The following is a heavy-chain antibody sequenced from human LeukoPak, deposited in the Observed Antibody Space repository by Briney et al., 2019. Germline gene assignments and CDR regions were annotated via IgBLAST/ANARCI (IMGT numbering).Heavy chain of an antibody. D-gene: IGHD3-10*01. CDR3: ARDFRGLSWYFDY. V-gene: IGHV3-48*01. CDR1: GFTFKNYN. Sequence: PGGSLRLSCAAAGFTFKNYNMNWVRQAPGKGLEWVSYISSSSTTIYYADSVKGRFTISRDNAKHSLYLQMNGLRAEDTAVYYCARDFRGLSWYFDYWGQGSLVIVSS. CDR2: ISSSSTTI. J-gene: IGHJ4*02.